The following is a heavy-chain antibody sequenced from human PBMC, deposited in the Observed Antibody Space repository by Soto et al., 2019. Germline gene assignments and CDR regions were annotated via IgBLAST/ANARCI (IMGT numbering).Heavy chain of an antibody. V-gene: IGHV3-66*01. J-gene: IGHJ4*02. D-gene: IGHD3-22*01. CDR1: GFTVSSNY. CDR2: IYSGGST. CDR3: AMTKYGSSGYYFGY. Sequence: EVQLVESGGGLVQPGGSLRLSCAASGFTVSSNYMSWVRQAPGKGLEWISVIYSGGSTYYGDSVKGRFSISRDNSKNTLYLQMNSRRAEDTAVYYCAMTKYGSSGYYFGYWGQGTLVTVSS.